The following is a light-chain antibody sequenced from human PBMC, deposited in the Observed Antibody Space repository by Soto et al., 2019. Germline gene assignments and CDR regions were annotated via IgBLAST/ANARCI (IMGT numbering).Light chain of an antibody. Sequence: DIVLTQSPGTLSLSPGERATLSCKSSQSVSSSYLAWYQQKPGQAPRLLIYGASSRATGTPDRFSGSGSGTDFTLTISRLEPEDFAVYYCQQYGSSPQTLGQGTRLEIK. V-gene: IGKV3-20*01. CDR2: GAS. J-gene: IGKJ5*01. CDR1: QSVSSSY. CDR3: QQYGSSPQT.